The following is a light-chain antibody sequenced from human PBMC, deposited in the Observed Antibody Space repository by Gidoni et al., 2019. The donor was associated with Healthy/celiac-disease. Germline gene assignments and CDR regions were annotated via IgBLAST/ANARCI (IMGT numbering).Light chain of an antibody. J-gene: IGKJ4*01. CDR1: QRVSSY. CDR2: DAS. V-gene: IGKV3-11*01. CDR3: QQRSNWPPALT. Sequence: EIVLTQSPATLFLSPGERATLSCRASQRVSSYLAWYQQKPGQAPRLLIYDASNRATGIPARFSGSGSGTDFTLTISSLEPEDFAVYYCQQRSNWPPALTFGGGTKVEIK.